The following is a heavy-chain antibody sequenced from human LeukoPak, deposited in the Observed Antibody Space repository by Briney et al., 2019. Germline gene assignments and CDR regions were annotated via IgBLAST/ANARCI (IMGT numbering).Heavy chain of an antibody. J-gene: IGHJ3*02. CDR2: IYYSGST. Sequence: SETLSLTCTVAGGSISSNSYYWGWIRQPPGKGLEWIGTIYYSGSTYYNSSLKSRVTMSVDKSKNQFALKLTSVTAADTAVYYCARLPTVVTRAAFDIWGQGTMVTVSS. V-gene: IGHV4-39*06. CDR1: GGSISSNSYY. CDR3: ARLPTVVTRAAFDI. D-gene: IGHD4-23*01.